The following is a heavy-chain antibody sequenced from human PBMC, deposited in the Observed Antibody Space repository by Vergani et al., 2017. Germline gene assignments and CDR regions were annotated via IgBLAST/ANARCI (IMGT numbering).Heavy chain of an antibody. V-gene: IGHV1-18*01. CDR1: GYTFTSYG. CDR2: ISAYNGNT. J-gene: IGHJ6*02. Sequence: QVQLVQSGAEVKKPGASVKVSCKASGYTFTSYGISWVRQAPGQGLEWMGWISAYNGNTNYAQKLQGRVTRTTDTSTSTALLELRSLRSDDPAVYYGVRERALGHHYYYFGMDVWGQGTTFTVSS. CDR3: VRERALGHHYYYFGMDV.